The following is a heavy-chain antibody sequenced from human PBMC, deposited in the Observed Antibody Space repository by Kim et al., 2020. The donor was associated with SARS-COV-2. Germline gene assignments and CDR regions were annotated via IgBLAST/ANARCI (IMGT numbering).Heavy chain of an antibody. J-gene: IGHJ6*03. CDR3: ARVGIAAAGNDYYYYMDV. Sequence: SRVTMSVDTSKNQFSLKLSSVTAADTAVYYCARVGIAAAGNDYYYYMDVWGKGTTVTVSS. V-gene: IGHV4-4*06. D-gene: IGHD6-13*01.